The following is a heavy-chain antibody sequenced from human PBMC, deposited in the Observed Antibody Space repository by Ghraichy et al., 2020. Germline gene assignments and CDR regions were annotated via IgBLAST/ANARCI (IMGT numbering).Heavy chain of an antibody. J-gene: IGHJ4*02. Sequence: GGSLRLSCAASGFTFNHYWMSWVRQAPGKGLEWVANLKPDGSDKYYVDSVKGRFTISRDNAKNSLYLQMNSLRDEDTAVYYCATEDKWSFYTWGQGTLVTFSS. CDR3: ATEDKWSFYT. CDR1: GFTFNHYW. D-gene: IGHD2-15*01. CDR2: LKPDGSDK. V-gene: IGHV3-7*03.